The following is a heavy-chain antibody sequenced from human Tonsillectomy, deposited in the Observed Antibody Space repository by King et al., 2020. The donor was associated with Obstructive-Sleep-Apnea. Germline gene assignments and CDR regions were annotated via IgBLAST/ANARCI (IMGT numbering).Heavy chain of an antibody. J-gene: IGHJ4*02. D-gene: IGHD3-3*01. CDR2: ISCNSGRI. V-gene: IGHV3-9*01. CDR3: AKDIGIATLYFDY. CDR1: GFTFDDYA. Sequence: EWQLVQSGGGLVQPGRSLRLSCPASGFTFDDYAMHWVRQAPGKGLEWVSGISCNSGRIGYADSVKGRFTISRDNAKNSLYLQMNSLRAEDTALYYCAKDIGIATLYFDYWGQGTLVTVSS.